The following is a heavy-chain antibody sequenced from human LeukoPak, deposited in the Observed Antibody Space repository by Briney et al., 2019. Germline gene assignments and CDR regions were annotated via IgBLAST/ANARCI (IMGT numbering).Heavy chain of an antibody. Sequence: GASVEVSCKASGYTFTTYYMHWVRQAPGQGLEWMGIINPSDDSTTYAQKFQGRVTMTRDTSTSTVYMELSSLRSEDTAVYYCARVYYDSSGYYYAGGFDYWGQGTLVTVSS. J-gene: IGHJ4*02. V-gene: IGHV1-46*01. CDR3: ARVYYDSSGYYYAGGFDY. CDR1: GYTFTTYY. D-gene: IGHD3-22*01. CDR2: INPSDDST.